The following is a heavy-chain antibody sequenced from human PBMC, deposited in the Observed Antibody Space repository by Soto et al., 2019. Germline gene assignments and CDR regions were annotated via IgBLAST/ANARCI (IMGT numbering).Heavy chain of an antibody. CDR1: GYSFTSYW. CDR3: ASSLAVAGYYYGMDV. J-gene: IGHJ6*02. CDR2: IYPGDSDT. V-gene: IGHV5-51*01. D-gene: IGHD6-19*01. Sequence: PGESLKISWKGSGYSFTSYWIGWVRQMPGKGLEWMGIIYPGDSDTRYSPSFQGQVTISADKSISTAYLQWSSLKASDTAMYYCASSLAVAGYYYGMDVWGQGTTVTVSS.